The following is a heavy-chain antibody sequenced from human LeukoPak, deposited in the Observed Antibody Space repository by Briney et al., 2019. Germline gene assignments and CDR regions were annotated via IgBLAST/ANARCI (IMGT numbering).Heavy chain of an antibody. Sequence: GGSLRLSCAASGFTVSSNYMSWVRQAPGKGLEWVSVIYSGGSTYYADSVKGRFTISRDNPKNSLYLQMNSLRAEDTAVYYCARANQEITMGTDSSGYYYPSYWYFDLWGRGTLVTVSS. CDR3: ARANQEITMGTDSSGYYYPSYWYFDL. D-gene: IGHD3-22*01. CDR2: IYSGGST. CDR1: GFTVSSNY. V-gene: IGHV3-53*01. J-gene: IGHJ2*01.